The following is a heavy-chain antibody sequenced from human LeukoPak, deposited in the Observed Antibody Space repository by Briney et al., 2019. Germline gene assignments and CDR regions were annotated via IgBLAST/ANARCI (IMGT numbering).Heavy chain of an antibody. CDR3: AKDPPRYSYGYIDY. CDR1: GFTFSSYA. D-gene: IGHD5-18*01. J-gene: IGHJ4*02. V-gene: IGHV3-23*01. Sequence: GGSLRLSCAASGFTFSSYAMSWVRQAPGKGLEWVSAISGSGGSTYYADSVKGRFTISRDNSENTLYLQMNSLRAEDTAVYYCAKDPPRYSYGYIDYWGQGTLVTVSS. CDR2: ISGSGGST.